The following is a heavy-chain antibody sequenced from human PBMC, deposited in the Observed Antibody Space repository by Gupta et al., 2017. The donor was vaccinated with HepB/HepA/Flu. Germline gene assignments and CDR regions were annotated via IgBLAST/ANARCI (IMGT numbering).Heavy chain of an antibody. CDR1: GGTVSGHY. CDR3: SRGDVAARLQY. D-gene: IGHD6-6*01. V-gene: IGHV4-34*02. J-gene: IGHJ4*02. CDR2: ITHNGAT. Sequence: QVQLQQWRAGLLKPSETLSLTCAVHGGTVSGHYWTWIRQPPGKELEWIGEITHNGATSDDPALKSRVSISLDTSTNQFSLRLTSVTAADTAVYYCSRGDVAARLQYWGQGTQVTVSS.